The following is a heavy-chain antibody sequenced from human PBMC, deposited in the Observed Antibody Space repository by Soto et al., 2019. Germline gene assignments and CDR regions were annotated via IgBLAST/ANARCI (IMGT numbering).Heavy chain of an antibody. CDR3: ATRYSRTKTVK. Sequence: SETLSLTCTVSGGSISSSTYFWGWIRQPPGKGLEWIGSISYTGTTYYNPSLKSRVTISVDTSKNHFSLRLSSVTAAHTAVYFGATRYSRTKTVKWGLGTLVTVSS. J-gene: IGHJ4*02. D-gene: IGHD6-13*01. V-gene: IGHV4-39*02. CDR2: ISYTGTT. CDR1: GGSISSSTYF.